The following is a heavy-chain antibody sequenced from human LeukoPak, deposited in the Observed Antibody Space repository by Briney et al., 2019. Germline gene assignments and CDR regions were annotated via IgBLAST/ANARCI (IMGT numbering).Heavy chain of an antibody. D-gene: IGHD1-26*01. CDR2: IYYSGST. Sequence: SETLSLTCTVSGGSISSGGYYWSWIRQHRGKGLECIGYIYYSGSTYYNPSLKSRVTISVDTSKNQFSLKLRSVTAADTAVYYCARWELDYYYYGMDVWGQGTTVTVSS. CDR1: GGSISSGGYY. CDR3: ARWELDYYYYGMDV. J-gene: IGHJ6*02. V-gene: IGHV4-31*03.